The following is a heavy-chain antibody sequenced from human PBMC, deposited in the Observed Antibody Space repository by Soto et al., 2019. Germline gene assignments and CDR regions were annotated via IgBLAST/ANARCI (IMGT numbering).Heavy chain of an antibody. J-gene: IGHJ6*03. CDR3: ARFPAAITANYYYYYYMDV. CDR2: IYYSGST. V-gene: IGHV4-59*08. Sequence: ETLSLTCTVSGGSISSYYWSWIRQPPGKGLEWIGYIYYSGSTNYNPSLKSRVTISVDTSKNQFSLKLSSVTAADTAVYYCARFPAAITANYYYYYYMDVWGKGTTVTVSS. D-gene: IGHD6-25*01. CDR1: GGSISSYY.